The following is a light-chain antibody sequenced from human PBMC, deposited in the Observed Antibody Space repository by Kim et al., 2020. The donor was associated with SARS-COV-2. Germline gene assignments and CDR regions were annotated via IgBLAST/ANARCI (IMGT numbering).Light chain of an antibody. CDR3: QQYHSYPYT. J-gene: IGKJ2*01. V-gene: IGKV1-5*03. Sequence: DIQMTQSPSTLSASVGDRVTITCRASQSISGWLAWYQQKPGIAPKLLIYTASTLESGVPSRFSGSGSGTEFTLTISSMQPDDFATYYCQQYHSYPYTFGQGTKLEI. CDR2: TAS. CDR1: QSISGW.